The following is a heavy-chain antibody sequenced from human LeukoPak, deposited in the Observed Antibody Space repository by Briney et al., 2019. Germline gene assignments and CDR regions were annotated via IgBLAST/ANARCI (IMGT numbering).Heavy chain of an antibody. D-gene: IGHD6-19*01. CDR3: ARYDVGWYYFDY. CDR2: IYHSGST. CDR1: GGSISSSNW. Sequence: KPSETLSLTCVVSGGSISSSNWWSWVRQPPEKGLEWIGEIYHSGSTNYNPSLKSRVTISVDKSKNQFSLKLSSVTAADTAVYYCARYDVGWYYFDYWGQGTLVTDSS. J-gene: IGHJ4*02. V-gene: IGHV4-4*02.